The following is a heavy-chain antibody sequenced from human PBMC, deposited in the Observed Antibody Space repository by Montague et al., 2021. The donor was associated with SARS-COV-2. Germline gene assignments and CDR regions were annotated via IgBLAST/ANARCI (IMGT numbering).Heavy chain of an antibody. D-gene: IGHD6-19*01. CDR2: TYYRSKWYY. V-gene: IGHV6-1*01. Sequence: CAISGDSVSSNSAAWNWIRQSPSRGLEWLGRTYYRSKWYYGYAVSLKSRITINPDTSKNQFSLQVKSMTPEDTAEYYCALAVAGRGGYDYWGQGTLVTVSS. CDR3: ALAVAGRGGYDY. CDR1: GDSVSSNSAA. J-gene: IGHJ4*02.